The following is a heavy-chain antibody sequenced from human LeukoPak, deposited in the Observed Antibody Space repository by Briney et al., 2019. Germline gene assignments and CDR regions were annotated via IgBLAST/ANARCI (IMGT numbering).Heavy chain of an antibody. CDR1: GFTFSSYA. CDR3: ARSTYCGGDCYLRAFDI. D-gene: IGHD2-21*02. J-gene: IGHJ3*02. Sequence: GRSLRLSCAASGFTFSSYAMHRVRQAPGKGLEWVAVISYDGSNKYYADSVKGRFTISRDNSKNTLYLQMNSLRAEDTAVYYCARSTYCGGDCYLRAFDIWGQGTMVTVSS. CDR2: ISYDGSNK. V-gene: IGHV3-30-3*01.